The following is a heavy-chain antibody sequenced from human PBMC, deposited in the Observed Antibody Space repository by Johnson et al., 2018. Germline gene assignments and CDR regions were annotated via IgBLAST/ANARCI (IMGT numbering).Heavy chain of an antibody. Sequence: VQLVQSGGGLIQPGGSLRLSCAASGFTFSSYGMHWVRQAPGKGLEWVAVIWYDGSNQYYADSVKGRFTISRYNAKNSLYLQMNSLRAEDTALYYCAKDAVEMATTFQHWGQGTLVTVSS. J-gene: IGHJ1*01. CDR3: AKDAVEMATTFQH. CDR1: GFTFSSYG. V-gene: IGHV3-33*03. CDR2: IWYDGSNQ. D-gene: IGHD5-24*01.